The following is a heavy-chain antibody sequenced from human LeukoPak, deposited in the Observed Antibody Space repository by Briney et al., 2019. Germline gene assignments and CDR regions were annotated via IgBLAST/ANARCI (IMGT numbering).Heavy chain of an antibody. D-gene: IGHD3-22*01. CDR3: ASSRHYDSVIRRHWAYGIDV. CDR1: GGSFSGYY. J-gene: IGHJ6*02. V-gene: IGHV4-34*01. CDR2: INHSGST. Sequence: ASETLSLTCGVYGGSFSGYYWTWIRQPPGKGLEWIGEINHSGSTNYNPSLKSRVTISVDTSKNQFSLKLSSVTAADTAVYYCASSRHYDSVIRRHWAYGIDVWGQGTTVTVSS.